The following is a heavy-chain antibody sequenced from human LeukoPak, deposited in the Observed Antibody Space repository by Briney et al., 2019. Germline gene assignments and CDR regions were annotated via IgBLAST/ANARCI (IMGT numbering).Heavy chain of an antibody. CDR1: GFSFSSYG. CDR3: AGILTGYHNWFDP. V-gene: IGHV3-33*01. CDR2: ILFDGSNE. D-gene: IGHD3-9*01. Sequence: GGSLRLSCAASGFSFSSYGMHWVRQAPGKGLEWVAVILFDGSNEYYADSVKGRFTISRDNSRNTLYLQMNTLRAEDTAVYYCAGILTGYHNWFDPWGQGTLVTVSS. J-gene: IGHJ5*02.